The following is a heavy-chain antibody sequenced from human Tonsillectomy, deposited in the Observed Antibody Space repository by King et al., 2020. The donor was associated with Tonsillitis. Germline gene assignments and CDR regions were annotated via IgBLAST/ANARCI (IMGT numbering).Heavy chain of an antibody. V-gene: IGHV3-7*03. CDR3: AGAGDFWSGSGMDV. CDR2: TKQEGSEK. J-gene: IGHJ6*02. Sequence: VQLVESGGGLVQPGGSLRLSCAASGFTFRSYWMSWVRQAPGKGLEWVANTKQEGSEKNYVDSVKGRFTISRDNAKKSLYLQMNSLRAEDTAVYYCAGAGDFWSGSGMDVWGQGTTVTVSS. CDR1: GFTFRSYW. D-gene: IGHD3-3*01.